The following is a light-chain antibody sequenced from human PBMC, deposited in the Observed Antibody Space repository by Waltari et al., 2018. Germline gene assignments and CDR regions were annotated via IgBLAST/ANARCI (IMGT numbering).Light chain of an antibody. CDR1: QGISRY. J-gene: IGKJ1*01. Sequence: AIRITQSPSSPSASTGDRITITCRASQGISRYLAWYQQKPGKAPKLLIYATSTLQSGVPSRFSGSGSGTDFTLTISCLQSEDFATYYCQQYYRYPRTFGQGTKVEIK. CDR2: ATS. V-gene: IGKV1-8*01. CDR3: QQYYRYPRT.